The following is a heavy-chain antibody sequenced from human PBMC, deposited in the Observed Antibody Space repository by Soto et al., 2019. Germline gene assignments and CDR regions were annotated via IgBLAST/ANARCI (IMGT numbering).Heavy chain of an antibody. D-gene: IGHD1-26*01. CDR3: ATDDPTSKWDTGHFDH. Sequence: EVQLVESGGGLVKPGGSLRLSCAGSGFPFNNAWMTWVRQAPGQGLELIGRITSRTYGATTDYAAPVKGRFSISRDDSKNMVFLQMNSLKTEDTAVYYCATDDPTSKWDTGHFDHWGQGTLVTVSS. J-gene: IGHJ4*02. CDR2: ITSRTYGATT. CDR1: GFPFNNAW. V-gene: IGHV3-15*01.